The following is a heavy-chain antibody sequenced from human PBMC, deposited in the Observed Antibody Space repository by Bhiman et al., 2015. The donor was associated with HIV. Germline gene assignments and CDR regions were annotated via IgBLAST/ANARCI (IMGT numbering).Heavy chain of an antibody. CDR1: GSIGSTFSTYW. Sequence: EVQLVESGGGLVQPGGSLRLSCAASGSIGSTFSTYWMSWVRQTPGKGLEWVACLKHDGSDKHYVDSVKGRFIVSRDNARNSLYLQMNSLRAEDSAVYYCARARYCSGGNCYFDYWGQGTLVTVSS. CDR3: ARARYCSGGNCYFDY. D-gene: IGHD2-15*01. J-gene: IGHJ4*02. CDR2: LKHDGSDK. V-gene: IGHV3-7*05.